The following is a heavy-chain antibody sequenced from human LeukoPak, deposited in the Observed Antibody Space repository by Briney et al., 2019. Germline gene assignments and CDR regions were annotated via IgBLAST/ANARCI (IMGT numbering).Heavy chain of an antibody. CDR1: GDSIRSGRHH. Sequence: SETLSLTCSVSGDSIRSGRHHWAWVRQPPGKGLEFIGSLDESGRPYYNAPLKSRVTISEDSSGKQFSLNLSSVTAADTAVYFCARDLGGYPFFMDVWGRGTTVIVSS. CDR2: LDESGRP. J-gene: IGHJ6*03. D-gene: IGHD2-15*01. V-gene: IGHV4-39*07. CDR3: ARDLGGYPFFMDV.